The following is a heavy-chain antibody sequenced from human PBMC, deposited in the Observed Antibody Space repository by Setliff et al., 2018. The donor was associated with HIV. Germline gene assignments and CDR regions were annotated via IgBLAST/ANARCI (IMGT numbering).Heavy chain of an antibody. D-gene: IGHD5-12*01. V-gene: IGHV4-39*01. Sequence: SETLSLTCTVSGSPISSSNYYWGWIRQSPGQGLQWIGSLYSGGNTYYNPSLQSRVNVSGDTSKNQFYLTLSSVTAADTAVYFCVNTGYDGDYYYYYMDIWGKGTTVTVSS. CDR3: VNTGYDGDYYYYYMDI. J-gene: IGHJ6*03. CDR1: GSPISSSNYY. CDR2: LYSGGNT.